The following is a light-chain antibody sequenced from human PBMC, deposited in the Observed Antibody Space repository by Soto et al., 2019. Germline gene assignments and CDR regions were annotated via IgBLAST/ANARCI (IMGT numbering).Light chain of an antibody. J-gene: IGKJ4*01. CDR2: GAS. CDR3: QQRSDWPPT. CDR1: QSVSSY. V-gene: IGKV3-11*01. Sequence: EIVLTQSPATLSLSPGERATLSCRASQSVSSYLAWYQQKPGQAPRLLIYGASNRATGIPIRFSGSGSGTDFTLTISNLEPEDFAVYFCQQRSDWPPTFGGGTKVEIK.